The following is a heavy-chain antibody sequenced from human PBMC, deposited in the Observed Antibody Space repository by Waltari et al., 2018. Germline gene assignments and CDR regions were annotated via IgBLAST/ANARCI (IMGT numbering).Heavy chain of an antibody. Sequence: EVQLVESGGGLVKPGGSLRLSCVASGFTFNSFNMNWVRQAPGNGLEWVSSISSSSNYIYYADSVRGRFTISRDNAKNSLYLQMNSLRAEDTAVYYCAKNFPTPYYFDYWGQGTLVTVSS. CDR3: AKNFPTPYYFDY. CDR2: ISSSSNYI. J-gene: IGHJ4*02. CDR1: GFTFNSFN. V-gene: IGHV3-21*01.